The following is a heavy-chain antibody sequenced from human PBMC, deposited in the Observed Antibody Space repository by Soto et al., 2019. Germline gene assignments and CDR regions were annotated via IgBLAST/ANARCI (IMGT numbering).Heavy chain of an antibody. Sequence: PGGSLRLSCAASGFTFSSYEMNWVRQAPGKGLEWVSYISSSGSTIYYADSVKGRFTISRDNAKNSLYLQMNSLRAEDTAVYYCAREKTTKSVHWFDPWGQGTLVTVSS. D-gene: IGHD4-17*01. CDR2: ISSSGSTI. V-gene: IGHV3-48*03. CDR3: AREKTTKSVHWFDP. J-gene: IGHJ5*02. CDR1: GFTFSSYE.